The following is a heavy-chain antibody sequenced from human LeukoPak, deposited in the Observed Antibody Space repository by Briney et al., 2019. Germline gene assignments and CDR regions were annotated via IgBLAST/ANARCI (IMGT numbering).Heavy chain of an antibody. CDR2: ISSSSSTI. J-gene: IGHJ4*02. CDR1: GFTFSSYS. Sequence: PGVSLRLSCAASGFTFSSYSMNWVRQAPGKGREWVSYISSSSSTIYYADSVKGRFTISRDNAKNSLYLQMNSLRAEDTAVYYCAREDPVAILSHWGQGTLVTVSS. CDR3: AREDPVAILSH. V-gene: IGHV3-48*01. D-gene: IGHD2-21*01.